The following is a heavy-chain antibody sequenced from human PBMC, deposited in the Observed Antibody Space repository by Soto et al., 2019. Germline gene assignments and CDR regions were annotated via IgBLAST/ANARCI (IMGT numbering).Heavy chain of an antibody. J-gene: IGHJ4*02. V-gene: IGHV3-33*06. D-gene: IGHD3-10*01. Sequence: GGSLRLSCAASGFTFSSYGMHWVRQAPGKGLEWVAVIWYDGSNKYYADSVKGRFTISRDNSKNTVYLQMSNLRAEDTALYFCAKDYYRQEAQFDYWGQGTQVTV. CDR1: GFTFSSYG. CDR3: AKDYYRQEAQFDY. CDR2: IWYDGSNK.